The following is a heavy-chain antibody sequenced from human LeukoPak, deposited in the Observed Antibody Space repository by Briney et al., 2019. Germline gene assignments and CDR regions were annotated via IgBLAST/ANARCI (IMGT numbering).Heavy chain of an antibody. Sequence: PSETLSLTCAVYGGSFCGYYWSWIRQPPGKGLEGIGEINHSGSTNYNPSLKSRVTISVDTSKNQFSLKLSSVTPADTAVYYCELMTNDFWSGPFDYGGQETLVTVSS. D-gene: IGHD3-3*01. V-gene: IGHV4-34*01. CDR3: ELMTNDFWSGPFDY. J-gene: IGHJ4*02. CDR2: INHSGST. CDR1: GGSFCGYY.